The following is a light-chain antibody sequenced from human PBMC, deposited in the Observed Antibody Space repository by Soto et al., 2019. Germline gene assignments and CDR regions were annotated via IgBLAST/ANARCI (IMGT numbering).Light chain of an antibody. V-gene: IGKV3-20*01. CDR1: QSVNSNY. CDR2: DAS. Sequence: EVVLTQSPGTLSLSPGERATLSCRASQSVNSNYLAWYQHKPGQAPRLLFFDASTRATGVPDRFSGSGSGTDFTLTINRPEPEDFAVYHCHQYGSVPFTFGPGTKVDIK. J-gene: IGKJ3*01. CDR3: HQYGSVPFT.